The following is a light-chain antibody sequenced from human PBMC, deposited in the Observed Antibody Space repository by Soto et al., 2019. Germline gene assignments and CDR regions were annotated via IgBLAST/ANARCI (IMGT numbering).Light chain of an antibody. CDR2: DAS. CDR1: QTISSW. V-gene: IGKV1-5*01. Sequence: DIQMTHSPSTLSGSVVYIVTITCRSSQTISSWLAWYQQKPGKAPKLLIYDASSLESGVPSRVSGSGSGKEFTLTISSLQPDDFATYYCQQYNTFWTFGPGTKVDIK. J-gene: IGKJ1*01. CDR3: QQYNTFWT.